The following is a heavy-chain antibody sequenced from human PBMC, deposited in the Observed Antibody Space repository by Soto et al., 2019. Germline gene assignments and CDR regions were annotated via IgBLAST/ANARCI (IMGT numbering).Heavy chain of an antibody. CDR1: GFTAGSSA. Sequence: GGSLRLSCAASGFTAGSSAMNWLRQAPGKGLEWVSVISGGDGSTYYADSVKGRFTISRDNAKNSLYLQMNSLRDEDTAVYYCARPESTSSSYGTDAWGHGTTVTVS. CDR2: ISGGDGST. CDR3: ARPESTSSSYGTDA. V-gene: IGHV3-23*01. D-gene: IGHD6-6*01. J-gene: IGHJ6*02.